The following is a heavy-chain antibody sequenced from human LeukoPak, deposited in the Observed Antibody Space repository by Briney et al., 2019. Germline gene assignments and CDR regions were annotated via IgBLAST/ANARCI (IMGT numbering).Heavy chain of an antibody. D-gene: IGHD3-22*01. CDR2: INPNSGGT. J-gene: IGHJ4*02. CDR1: GYTFTGYY. V-gene: IGHV1-2*02. CDR3: ARDSDSSGPGTFDY. Sequence: GASVKVSRKASGYTFTGYYMHWLRQAPGQGLEWMGWINPNSGGTNYAQKFQGRVTMTRDTSISTAYMELSRLRSDDTAVYYCARDSDSSGPGTFDYWGQGTLVTVSS.